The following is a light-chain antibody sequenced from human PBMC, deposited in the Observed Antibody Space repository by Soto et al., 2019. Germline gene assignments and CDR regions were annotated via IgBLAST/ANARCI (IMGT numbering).Light chain of an antibody. CDR1: SSDAGGYNY. V-gene: IGLV2-11*01. Sequence: QSALTQPRSVSGSPGQSVTISCTGTSSDAGGYNYVSWYQQHPGKAPKLMIYDVSKRPSGVPDRFSGSKSGNTASLTISGLQAEDEADYHCCSYAGSYTLIFGGGTKLTVL. CDR2: DVS. CDR3: CSYAGSYTLI. J-gene: IGLJ2*01.